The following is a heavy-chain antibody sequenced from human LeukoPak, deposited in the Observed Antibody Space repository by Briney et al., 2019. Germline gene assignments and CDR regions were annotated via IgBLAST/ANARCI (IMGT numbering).Heavy chain of an antibody. Sequence: GGSLRLSCEASGFTFSNHWMSWVRQAPGKGLEWVANIQESGSEKKYVDSVKGRFTISRDNAANSLFLQMNSLRAEDTAIYYCARDRVGGANDFWGQGTLVTVSS. CDR3: ARDRVGGANDF. V-gene: IGHV3-7*01. D-gene: IGHD3-16*01. CDR1: GFTFSNHW. J-gene: IGHJ4*02. CDR2: IQESGSEK.